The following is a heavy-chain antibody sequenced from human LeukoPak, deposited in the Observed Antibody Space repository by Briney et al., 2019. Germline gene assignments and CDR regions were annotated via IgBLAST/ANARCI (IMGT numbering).Heavy chain of an antibody. CDR2: ISSSSSTI. Sequence: GGSLRLSCAASGFTFSSYSMNWVRQAPGKGLEWVSYISSSSSTIYYADSVKGRFTISRDNAKNSLYLQMNSLRAEDTAVYYCARVPPFCGGGSCYRSPYYYGLAVGAQGPTVTASS. J-gene: IGHJ6*02. CDR1: GFTFSSYS. CDR3: ARVPPFCGGGSCYRSPYYYGLAV. V-gene: IGHV3-48*04. D-gene: IGHD2-15*01.